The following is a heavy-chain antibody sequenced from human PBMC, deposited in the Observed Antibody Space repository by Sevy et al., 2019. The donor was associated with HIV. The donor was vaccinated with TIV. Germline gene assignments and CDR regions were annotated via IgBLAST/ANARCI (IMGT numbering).Heavy chain of an antibody. J-gene: IGHJ4*02. V-gene: IGHV3-33*01. Sequence: GGSLRLSYKASGFIFSRYGVHWVRQAPGKGLEWVASIFNDGKTKYYGDPVKGRFTISRDDSKNTLYLQMDSLRAEDTAVYYCARESGSDWYLDYWGQGTLVTVSS. CDR2: IFNDGKTK. CDR3: ARESGSDWYLDY. CDR1: GFIFSRYG. D-gene: IGHD2-21*02.